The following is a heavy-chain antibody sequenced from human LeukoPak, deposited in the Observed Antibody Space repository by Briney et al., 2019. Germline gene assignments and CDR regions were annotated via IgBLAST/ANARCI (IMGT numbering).Heavy chain of an antibody. Sequence: GGSLRLSCAASGFTFSSYAMSWVRQAPGKGLEWVSAISGSGGSTYYADSVKGRLTISRDNSKNTLYLQMNSLRAEDTAVYYCAKGVWGSRLYDYYMDVWGKGTTVTVSS. V-gene: IGHV3-23*01. D-gene: IGHD3-16*01. CDR2: ISGSGGST. CDR3: AKGVWGSRLYDYYMDV. CDR1: GFTFSSYA. J-gene: IGHJ6*03.